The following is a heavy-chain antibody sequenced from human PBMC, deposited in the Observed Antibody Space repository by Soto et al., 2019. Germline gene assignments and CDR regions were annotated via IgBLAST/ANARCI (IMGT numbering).Heavy chain of an antibody. D-gene: IGHD2-21*02. Sequence: GGSLRLSCAASGFTFSSYSMNWVRQAPGKGLEWVSYISSSSSTIYYADSVKGRFTISRDNAKNSLYLQMNSLRAEDTAVYYCARGLCGGDCYDAFDIWGQGTMVTVSS. CDR2: ISSSSSTI. J-gene: IGHJ3*02. V-gene: IGHV3-48*04. CDR1: GFTFSSYS. CDR3: ARGLCGGDCYDAFDI.